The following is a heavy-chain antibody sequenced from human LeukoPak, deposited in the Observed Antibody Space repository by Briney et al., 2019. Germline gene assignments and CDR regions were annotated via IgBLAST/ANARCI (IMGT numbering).Heavy chain of an antibody. CDR2: INPNSGGT. CDR1: GYTLTGYY. CDR3: ASPGISFLSQDY. V-gene: IGHV1-2*02. D-gene: IGHD2/OR15-2a*01. Sequence: ASVKVSCKASGYTLTGYYMHWVRQAPRQGREWMGWINPNSGGTNYAQQFHARVTMTRDTSISTAYMELSTLRSDDSAVDCCASPGISFLSQDYWGQGTLVTVSS. J-gene: IGHJ4*02.